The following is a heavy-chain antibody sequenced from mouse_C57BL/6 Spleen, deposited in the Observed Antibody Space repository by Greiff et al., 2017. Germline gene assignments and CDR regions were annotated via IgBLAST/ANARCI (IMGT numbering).Heavy chain of an antibody. CDR3: ANYASFDY. J-gene: IGHJ2*01. CDR1: GYTFTSYW. Sequence: VQLQESGAELAKPGASVKLSCKASGYTFTSYWMHWVKQRPGQGLEWIGYINPSSGYTKYNQKFKDKATLTADKSSSPAYMQLSSLTSVVSAFYYCANYASFDYWGQGTTLPVSS. V-gene: IGHV1-7*01. CDR2: INPSSGYT. D-gene: IGHD1-1*01.